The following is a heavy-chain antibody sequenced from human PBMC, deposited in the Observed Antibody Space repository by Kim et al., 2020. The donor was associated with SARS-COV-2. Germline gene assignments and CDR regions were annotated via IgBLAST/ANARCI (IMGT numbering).Heavy chain of an antibody. V-gene: IGHV4-39*01. D-gene: IGHD1-26*01. CDR3: ARRVGWELLLDY. J-gene: IGHJ4*02. CDR2: IYYSGST. CDR1: GGSISSSSYY. Sequence: SETLSLTCTVSGGSISSSSYYWGWIRQPPGKGLEWIGSIYYSGSTYYNPSLKSRVTISVDTSKNQFSLKLSSVTAADTAVYYCARRVGWELLLDYWGQGT.